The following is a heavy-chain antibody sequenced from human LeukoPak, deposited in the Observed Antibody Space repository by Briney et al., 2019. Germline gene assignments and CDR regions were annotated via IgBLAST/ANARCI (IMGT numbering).Heavy chain of an antibody. CDR1: GFTFSSYS. D-gene: IGHD3-10*01. CDR3: AKDLGLSSEDAFDI. Sequence: GGSLRLSCAASGFTFSSYSMNWVRQAPGKGLEWVSSISSSSSYIYYADSVKGRFTISRDNAKNSLYLQMNSLRAEDTAVYYCAKDLGLSSEDAFDIWGQGTMVTVSS. CDR2: ISSSSSYI. J-gene: IGHJ3*02. V-gene: IGHV3-21*04.